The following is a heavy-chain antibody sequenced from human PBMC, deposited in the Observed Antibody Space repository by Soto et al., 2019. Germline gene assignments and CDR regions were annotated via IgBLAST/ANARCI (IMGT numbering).Heavy chain of an antibody. CDR3: ATDILNYDSRDY. Sequence: ASVKVSCKVSGYTLTELSMHWVRQAPGKGLEWMGGFDPEDGETIYAQKFQGRVTMTEDTSTDTAYMELSSLRSEDTAVYYCATDILNYDSRDYWGQGTLVTVSS. D-gene: IGHD3-22*01. V-gene: IGHV1-24*01. CDR2: FDPEDGET. CDR1: GYTLTELS. J-gene: IGHJ4*02.